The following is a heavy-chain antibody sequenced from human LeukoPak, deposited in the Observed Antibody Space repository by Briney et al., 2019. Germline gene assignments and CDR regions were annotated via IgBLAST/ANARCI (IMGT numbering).Heavy chain of an antibody. CDR2: ISSSSSYI. J-gene: IGHJ5*02. Sequence: GGSLRLSCAASGFTFSSYSMNWVRQAPGKGLEWVPSISSSSSYIYYADSVKGRFTISRDNAKNSLYLQMNSLRAEDTAVYYCARDSSGYFNWFDPWGQGTLVTVSS. CDR3: ARDSSGYFNWFDP. D-gene: IGHD3-22*01. V-gene: IGHV3-21*01. CDR1: GFTFSSYS.